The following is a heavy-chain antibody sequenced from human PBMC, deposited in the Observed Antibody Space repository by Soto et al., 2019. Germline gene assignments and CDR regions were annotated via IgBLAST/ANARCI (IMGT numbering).Heavy chain of an antibody. D-gene: IGHD3-3*01. CDR2: ISWDGGST. CDR1: GFTFDDYA. Sequence: GGSLRLSCAASGFTFDDYAMHWVRQAPGKGLEWVSLISWDGGSTYYADSVKGRFTISRDNSKNSLYLQMNSLRAEDTALYYCARALRFLEWPKYYYYGMDVWGQGTTVTVS. CDR3: ARALRFLEWPKYYYYGMDV. V-gene: IGHV3-43D*04. J-gene: IGHJ6*02.